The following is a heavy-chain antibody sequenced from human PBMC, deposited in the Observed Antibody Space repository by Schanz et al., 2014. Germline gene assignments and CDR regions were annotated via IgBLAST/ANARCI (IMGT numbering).Heavy chain of an antibody. Sequence: EVQLVESGGGLIQPGGSLRLSCAASGYTVSSHYMSWVRQAPGKGLEWVSVIYNGGGGRTYYADSVKGRFTISSDNSKNTVFLQMNSLRAEDTGMYYCAGAAYCRGAGCALYYALDVWGQGTTVTVSS. V-gene: IGHV3-53*01. CDR1: GYTVSSHY. CDR2: IYNGGGGRT. J-gene: IGHJ6*02. CDR3: AGAAYCRGAGCALYYALDV. D-gene: IGHD2-15*01.